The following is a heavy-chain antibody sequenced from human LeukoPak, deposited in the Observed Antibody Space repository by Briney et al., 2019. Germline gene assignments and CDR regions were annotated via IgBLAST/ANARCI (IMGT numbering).Heavy chain of an antibody. D-gene: IGHD6-19*01. CDR2: ISYDGNNK. CDR1: GFTFSSYG. J-gene: IGHJ4*02. Sequence: PGRPLRLSCAASGFTFSSYGMHWVRQAPGKGLEWVAAISYDGNNKYYADSVKGRLTISRDNSKNTLYVQMNSLRAEGTAVYYCAKDGVEQWLAYYFDYWGQGTLVTVSS. CDR3: AKDGVEQWLAYYFDY. V-gene: IGHV3-30*18.